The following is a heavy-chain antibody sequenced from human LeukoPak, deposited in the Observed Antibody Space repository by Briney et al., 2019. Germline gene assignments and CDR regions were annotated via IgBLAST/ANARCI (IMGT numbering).Heavy chain of an antibody. CDR1: GFTFSIYA. J-gene: IGHJ4*02. CDR3: ARDLSLQYGMDY. D-gene: IGHD6-6*01. Sequence: GGSLRLSCAASGFTFSIYAMSWIRQAPGKGLEWVSYISSSGSTIYYADSVKGRFTISRDNAKSSLYLQMNSLRAEDTAVYYCARDLSLQYGMDYWGQGTLVTVSS. V-gene: IGHV3-11*01. CDR2: ISSSGSTI.